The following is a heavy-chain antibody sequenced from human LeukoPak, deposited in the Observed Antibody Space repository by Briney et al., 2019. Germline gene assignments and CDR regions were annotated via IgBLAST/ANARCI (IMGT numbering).Heavy chain of an antibody. CDR1: GFTISSYA. CDR2: ISYDGSNK. J-gene: IGHJ4*02. D-gene: IGHD6-19*01. Sequence: PGGSLRLSCAASGFTISSYAMHWVRQAPGKGLEWVAVISYDGSNKYYADSVKGRFTISRDNSKNTLYLQMNSLRAEDTAVYYCARAIKAVAGTFHRDYYFDYWGQGTLVTVSS. V-gene: IGHV3-30*04. CDR3: ARAIKAVAGTFHRDYYFDY.